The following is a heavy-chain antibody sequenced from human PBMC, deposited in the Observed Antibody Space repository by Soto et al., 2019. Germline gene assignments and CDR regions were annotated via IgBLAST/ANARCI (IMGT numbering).Heavy chain of an antibody. CDR3: ARGMTPPGAPAWYYFDS. J-gene: IGHJ4*02. V-gene: IGHV4-4*07. CDR1: GASITGSSY. Sequence: QVQLQESGPGLMKPSETLSLTCTVSGASITGSSYWSWIRQPAGKGLEWIGRLSLSGTTSYNPSLRRRVTMAADVSKNQFSLRLTSVTAADTALYYCARGMTPPGAPAWYYFDSWGQGTLVTVSS. D-gene: IGHD2-8*02. CDR2: LSLSGTT.